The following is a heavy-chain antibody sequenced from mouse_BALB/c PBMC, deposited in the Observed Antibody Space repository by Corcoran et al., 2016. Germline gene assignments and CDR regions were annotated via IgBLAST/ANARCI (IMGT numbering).Heavy chain of an antibody. CDR2: INTYTGEP. D-gene: IGHD2-14*01. Sequence: QIQLVQSGPELKKPGETVKISCKASGYTFTNYGMNWVKQATGKGLKWMGWINTYTGEPTYADDFKGRFAFSLETSASTAYLQINNLKNEDTATYFCARVYRYDVSYAMNYWGQGTSVTVSS. CDR3: ARVYRYDVSYAMNY. J-gene: IGHJ4*01. CDR1: GYTFTNYG. V-gene: IGHV9-3-1*01.